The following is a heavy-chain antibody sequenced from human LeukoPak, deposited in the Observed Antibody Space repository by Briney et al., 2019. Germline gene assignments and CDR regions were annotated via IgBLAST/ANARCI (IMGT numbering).Heavy chain of an antibody. V-gene: IGHV3-23*01. CDR2: ISGSGGST. J-gene: IGHJ2*01. Sequence: GGSLRLSCAASGFTFSSYGMSWVRQAPGKGLEWVSAISGSGGSTYYADSVKGRLTISRDNSKNTLYLQMNSLRAEDTAVYYCARDRVFADGYSRFDLWGRGTLVTVSS. CDR1: GFTFSSYG. CDR3: ARDRVFADGYSRFDL. D-gene: IGHD5-24*01.